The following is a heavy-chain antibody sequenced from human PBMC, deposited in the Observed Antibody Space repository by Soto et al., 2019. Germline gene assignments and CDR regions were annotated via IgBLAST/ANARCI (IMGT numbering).Heavy chain of an antibody. CDR3: ARGSGIAVIPGELEDVHYDY. D-gene: IGHD2-2*01. CDR1: GQSFSGHT. V-gene: IGHV4-34*01. Sequence: QVQLQQWGAGLLKPSETLSLTCAVYGQSFSGHTWSWIRQSPGKGLEWIGEISQSGSTYYNQSPKTRVTISADTSKNQFSLTLNSVTAADTGVFYCARGSGIAVIPGELEDVHYDYWGQGTLVSVSS. CDR2: ISQSGST. J-gene: IGHJ4*02.